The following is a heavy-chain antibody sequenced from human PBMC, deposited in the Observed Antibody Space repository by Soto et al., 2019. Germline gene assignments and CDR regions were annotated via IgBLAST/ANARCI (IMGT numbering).Heavy chain of an antibody. D-gene: IGHD2-8*01. Sequence: GSLRLSCAASGFTFSSYEMNWVRQAPGKGLEWVSYISSSGSTIYYADSVKGRFTISRDNAKNSLYLQMNSLRAEDTAVYYCARDRITNGADYGMDVWGQGTTVTVSS. CDR1: GFTFSSYE. CDR3: ARDRITNGADYGMDV. CDR2: ISSSGSTI. J-gene: IGHJ6*02. V-gene: IGHV3-48*03.